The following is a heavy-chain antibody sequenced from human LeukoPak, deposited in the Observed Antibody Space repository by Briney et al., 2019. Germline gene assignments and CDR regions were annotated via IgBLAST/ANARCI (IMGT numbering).Heavy chain of an antibody. CDR2: IYHSGST. CDR1: GYSISSGYY. V-gene: IGHV4-38-2*02. D-gene: IGHD3-22*01. Sequence: SETLSLTCTVSGYSISSGYYWGWIRQPPGKGLEWIGSIYHSGSTYYNPSLKSRVTISVDTSKNQFSLKLSSVTAADTAVYYCARVAAPYDSSGYYYLHDYWGQGTLVTVSS. J-gene: IGHJ4*02. CDR3: ARVAAPYDSSGYYYLHDY.